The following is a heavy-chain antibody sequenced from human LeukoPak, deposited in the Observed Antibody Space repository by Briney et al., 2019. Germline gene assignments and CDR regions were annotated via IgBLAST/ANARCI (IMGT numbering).Heavy chain of an antibody. Sequence: SETLSLTCAVYGGSFSDYYWSWIRQPPGKGLEWIGEINHSGSTNYNPSLKSRVTISVDTSKNQFSLKLSSVTAADTAVYYCARVRVVRGVIITIRSRPQNWFDPWGQGTLVTVSS. V-gene: IGHV4-34*01. CDR1: GGSFSDYY. CDR3: ARVRVVRGVIITIRSRPQNWFDP. J-gene: IGHJ5*02. CDR2: INHSGST. D-gene: IGHD3-10*01.